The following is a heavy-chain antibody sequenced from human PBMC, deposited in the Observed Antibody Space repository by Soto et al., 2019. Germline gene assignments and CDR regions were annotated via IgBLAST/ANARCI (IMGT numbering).Heavy chain of an antibody. D-gene: IGHD3-10*01. CDR2: INHSGST. Sequence: SETLSLTCAVYGGSFSGYYWSWIRQPPGKGLEWIGEINHSGSTNYNPSLKSRVTISVDTSKNQFSLKLSSVTAADTAVYYCASPFRITMVRGVIQSNWFDPWGQGTLVTVSS. CDR1: GGSFSGYY. CDR3: ASPFRITMVRGVIQSNWFDP. V-gene: IGHV4-34*01. J-gene: IGHJ5*02.